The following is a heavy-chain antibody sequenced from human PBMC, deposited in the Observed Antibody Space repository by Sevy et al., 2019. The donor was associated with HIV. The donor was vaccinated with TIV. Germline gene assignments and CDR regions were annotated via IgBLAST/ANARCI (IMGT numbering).Heavy chain of an antibody. V-gene: IGHV3-11*01. J-gene: IGHJ4*02. Sequence: GGSLRLSCAVSGFKVNDYYMSWIRQAPGKRLEWVSYISGIGPTKYYADSVRGRFTISRDNAKNSLYLQMSSLSDDDTAMYFCARAGNLWFFDYWGQGAQVTVSS. CDR2: ISGIGPTK. D-gene: IGHD3-9*01. CDR3: ARAGNLWFFDY. CDR1: GFKVNDYY.